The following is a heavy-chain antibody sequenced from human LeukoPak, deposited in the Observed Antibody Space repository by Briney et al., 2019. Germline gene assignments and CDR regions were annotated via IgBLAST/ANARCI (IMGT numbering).Heavy chain of an antibody. V-gene: IGHV3-73*01. Sequence: GGSLRLSCAASGFTFSGSAMHWVRQASGKGLEWVGRIRSKANSYATAYAASVKGRFTISRDDSKNTAYLQMNSLKTEDTAVYYCARVFNLVGFDYWGQGILVTVSS. CDR2: IRSKANSYAT. CDR1: GFTFSGSA. D-gene: IGHD2-8*02. CDR3: ARVFNLVGFDY. J-gene: IGHJ4*02.